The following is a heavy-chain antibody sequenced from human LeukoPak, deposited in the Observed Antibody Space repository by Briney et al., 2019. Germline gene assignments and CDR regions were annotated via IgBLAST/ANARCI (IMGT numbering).Heavy chain of an antibody. Sequence: ASVKVSCKASGYTFTSYDINWVRQATGQGLEWMGWMNPNSGNTGYAQKFRGRVTMTRNTSIGTAYMELSSLRSEDTAVYYCARGILWFGDDVWGKGTTVTISS. J-gene: IGHJ6*04. CDR2: MNPNSGNT. CDR3: ARGILWFGDDV. CDR1: GYTFTSYD. V-gene: IGHV1-8*01. D-gene: IGHD3-10*01.